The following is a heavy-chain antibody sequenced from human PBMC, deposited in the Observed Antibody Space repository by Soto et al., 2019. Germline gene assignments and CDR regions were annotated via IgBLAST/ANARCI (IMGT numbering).Heavy chain of an antibody. CDR2: SSDSGST. Sequence: LSLTWVVSDGSISSIRWWTRVCQPPAKGLEWVGESSDSGSTNYNPSLKGRVTISVDKSKNQFSLKLTSVSAADTAVYYCGRGDQYGVFDFWGQGTLVTVSS. D-gene: IGHD2-8*01. J-gene: IGHJ4*01. CDR3: GRGDQYGVFDF. CDR1: DGSISSIRW. V-gene: IGHV4-4*02.